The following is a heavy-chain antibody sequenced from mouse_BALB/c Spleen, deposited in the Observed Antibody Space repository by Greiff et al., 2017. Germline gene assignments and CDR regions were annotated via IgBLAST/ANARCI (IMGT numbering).Heavy chain of an antibody. CDR3: AREIGNYPFAY. Sequence: EVQGVESGGGLVKPGGSLKLSCAASGFTFSDYYMYWVRQTPEKRLEWVATISDGGSYTYYPDSVKVRFTIFRDNAKNNLYLQMSSLKSEDTAMYYCAREIGNYPFAYWGQGTLVTVSA. CDR2: ISDGGSYT. J-gene: IGHJ3*01. V-gene: IGHV5-4*02. D-gene: IGHD2-1*01. CDR1: GFTFSDYY.